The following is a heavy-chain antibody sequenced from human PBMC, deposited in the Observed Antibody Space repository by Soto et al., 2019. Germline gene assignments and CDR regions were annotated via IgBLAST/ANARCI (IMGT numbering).Heavy chain of an antibody. CDR2: IYYSGST. D-gene: IGHD1-26*01. V-gene: IGHV4-30-4*02. CDR3: ARDTDGSSPGEP. CDR1: CCSIIGCDYY. Sequence: SDTLSLTCTFSCCSIIGCDYYWSWIRQPPGNGLELIVYIYYSGSTYYSPSLKSRVTISVDTSKNQFSLKLSSVTAADTAVYYCARDTDGSSPGEPWGQGTLVTVSS. J-gene: IGHJ5*02.